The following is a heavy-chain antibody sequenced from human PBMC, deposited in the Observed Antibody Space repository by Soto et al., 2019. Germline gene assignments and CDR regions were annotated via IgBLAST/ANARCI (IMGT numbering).Heavy chain of an antibody. Sequence: GGSLRLSCAASGFTFSSYAMSWVRQAPGKGLEWVSAISGSGGSTYYADSVKGRFTISRDNSKNTLYLQMNSLRAEDTAVYYCAKDPNFRSMITGTTFDYWGQGTLVTVSS. CDR2: ISGSGGST. J-gene: IGHJ4*02. CDR1: GFTFSSYA. V-gene: IGHV3-23*01. CDR3: AKDPNFRSMITGTTFDY. D-gene: IGHD1-20*01.